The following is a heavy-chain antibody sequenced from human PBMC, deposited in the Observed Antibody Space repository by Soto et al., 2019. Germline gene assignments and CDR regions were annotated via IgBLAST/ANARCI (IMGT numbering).Heavy chain of an antibody. Sequence: PSETLSLTCTVSGGSISSYYWSWIRQPPGKGLEWIGYISYSGGTNYNPSLKSRVTTSLDTSKKQFSLKLSSVTAADTAVYYCARTGSQKSTGFDYWGQGTLVTVSS. CDR1: GGSISSYY. V-gene: IGHV4-59*01. J-gene: IGHJ4*02. D-gene: IGHD1-1*01. CDR2: ISYSGGT. CDR3: ARTGSQKSTGFDY.